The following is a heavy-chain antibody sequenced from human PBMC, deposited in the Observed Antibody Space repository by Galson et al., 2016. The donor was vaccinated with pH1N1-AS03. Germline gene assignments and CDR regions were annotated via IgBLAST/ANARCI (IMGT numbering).Heavy chain of an antibody. Sequence: SLRLSCAASGFTFSTYWMTWVRQAPGKGLEWVANIKQDGSAIHFVDSVKGRFTISRDNAENSLYLQMTGLRVEDTAVCYCARDRSYYDSGAYFDINDIWGQGTMVTVSS. CDR2: IKQDGSAI. V-gene: IGHV3-7*01. CDR3: ARDRSYYDSGAYFDINDI. J-gene: IGHJ3*02. D-gene: IGHD3-10*01. CDR1: GFTFSTYW.